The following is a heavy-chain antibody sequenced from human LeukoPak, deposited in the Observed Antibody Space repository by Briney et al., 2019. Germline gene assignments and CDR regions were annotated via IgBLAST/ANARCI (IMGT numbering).Heavy chain of an antibody. CDR2: VYSSGSI. V-gene: IGHV4-59*08. J-gene: IGHJ4*02. Sequence: SDTLSLTCTVFGGSLSSYYWVWVRQPPGKGLEWIGLVYSSGSIKYSPSLKSRLTISLDTSKKQISLKLTSVTAADTAVYYCARQFEFWGQGTLVTVSS. CDR3: ARQFEF. CDR1: GGSLSSYY.